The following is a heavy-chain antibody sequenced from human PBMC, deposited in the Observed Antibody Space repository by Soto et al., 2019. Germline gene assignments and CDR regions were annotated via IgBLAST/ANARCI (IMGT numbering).Heavy chain of an antibody. CDR3: ARSITMIVVVTH. J-gene: IGHJ4*02. V-gene: IGHV4-39*01. CDR1: GGSISSSSYY. CDR2: IYYSGST. D-gene: IGHD3-22*01. Sequence: QLQLQESGPGLVKPSETLSLTCTVSGGSISSSSYYWGWIRQPPGTGLEWIGSIYYSGSTYYNPSLKSRVTISVDTSKNQFSLKLSSVTAADTAVYYCARSITMIVVVTHWGQGTLVTVSS.